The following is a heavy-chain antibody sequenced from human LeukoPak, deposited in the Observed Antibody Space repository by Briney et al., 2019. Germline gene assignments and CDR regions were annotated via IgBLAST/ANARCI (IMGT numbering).Heavy chain of an antibody. CDR3: ANRGYSSPYYYMDV. CDR1: GFTFSSDG. Sequence: GGSLRLSCAPSGFTFSSDGMHWGRQAPGEGLDWVAFIRHDGHTEYYADSVKGRFTISRDNSENTLYLQMNSLRAEDTAVYFCANRGYSSPYYYMDVWGKGTTVTVSS. D-gene: IGHD6-13*01. V-gene: IGHV3-30*02. J-gene: IGHJ6*03. CDR2: IRHDGHTE.